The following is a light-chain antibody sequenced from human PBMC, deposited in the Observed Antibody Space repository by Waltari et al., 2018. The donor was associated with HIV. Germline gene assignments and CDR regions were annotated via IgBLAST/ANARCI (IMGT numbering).Light chain of an antibody. CDR2: SNN. CDR1: SSNIGSNT. V-gene: IGLV1-44*01. Sequence: QSVLTQPPSASGTPGQRVTISCSGSSSNIGSNTVNWYHQLPGTAPKLLIYSNNQRPSGVPARFSVSTSGTSASLAISGLQSEDEADYYCAAWDDSLNGPGVVFGGGTKLTVL. CDR3: AAWDDSLNGPGVV. J-gene: IGLJ2*01.